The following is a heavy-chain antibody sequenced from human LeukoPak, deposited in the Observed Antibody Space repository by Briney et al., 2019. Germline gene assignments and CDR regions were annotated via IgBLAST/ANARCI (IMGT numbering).Heavy chain of an antibody. J-gene: IGHJ5*02. D-gene: IGHD2-2*01. CDR2: ISAYNGNT. V-gene: IGHV1-18*01. CDR1: GYTFTSYG. Sequence: ASVKVSCKASGYTFTSYGISWVRQAPGQGLEWMGWISAYNGNTNYAQKLQGRVTMTTDTSTSTAYMELRSLRSDDTAVYYCARDGCSSTSCLHWFAPWGQGTLVTVSS. CDR3: ARDGCSSTSCLHWFAP.